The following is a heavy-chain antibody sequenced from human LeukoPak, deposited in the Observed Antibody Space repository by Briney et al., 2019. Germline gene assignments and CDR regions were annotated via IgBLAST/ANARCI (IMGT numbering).Heavy chain of an antibody. CDR1: GFTFSDHY. Sequence: GGSLRLSCAASGFTFSDHYMDWVRQAPGKGLEWVGRTRNKANSYSTQYAASVKGRFTISRDDSKNSLYLQMNSLETEDTAVYYCTRVLGYSYGPTDYWGQGTLVTVSS. CDR3: TRVLGYSYGPTDY. V-gene: IGHV3-72*01. CDR2: TRNKANSYST. D-gene: IGHD5-18*01. J-gene: IGHJ4*02.